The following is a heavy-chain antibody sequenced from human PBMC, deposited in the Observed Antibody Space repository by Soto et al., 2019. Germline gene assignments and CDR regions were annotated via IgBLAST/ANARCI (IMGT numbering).Heavy chain of an antibody. V-gene: IGHV1-69*01. CDR1: GGTCSSYA. CDR3: ARDHYCSGGSCFWGGWFDP. CDR2: IIPIFGTA. Sequence: QVQLVQSGAEVKKPVSSVKVSCKASGGTCSSYAISWVRQSPGQGLEWMGGIIPIFGTANYAQKLQGRVTITADESTSTAYMELSSLRSEDTAVYYFARDHYCSGGSCFWGGWFDPWGQGTLVTVSS. J-gene: IGHJ5*02. D-gene: IGHD2-15*01.